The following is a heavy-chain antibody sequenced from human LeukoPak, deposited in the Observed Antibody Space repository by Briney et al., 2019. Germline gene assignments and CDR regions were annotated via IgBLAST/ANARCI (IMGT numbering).Heavy chain of an antibody. D-gene: IGHD3-10*01. J-gene: IGHJ6*04. V-gene: IGHV3-9*01. CDR3: AKDMVTRYYYGSGNYPAALADYYYGMDV. CDR2: ISWNSGSI. Sequence: GGSLRLSCAASGFTFDDYAMHWVRQAPGKGLEWVSGISWNSGSIGYADSVKGRFTISRDNAKNSLYLQMNSLRAEDTALYYCAKDMVTRYYYGSGNYPAALADYYYGMDVWGKGTSVTVSS. CDR1: GFTFDDYA.